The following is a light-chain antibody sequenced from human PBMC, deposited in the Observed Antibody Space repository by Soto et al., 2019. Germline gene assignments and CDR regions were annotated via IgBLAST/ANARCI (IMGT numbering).Light chain of an antibody. CDR1: QSIIIY. CDR3: QQSHSIPFT. V-gene: IGKV1-39*01. J-gene: IGKJ3*01. Sequence: DIQMTQSPSSLSASVGDRVTITCRASQSIIIYLNWYQQKPGKAPKLLISAASSLQSGVPSRFSGSGSGTDFTLTISTLQPEDFATYYCQQSHSIPFTFGPGTKVDIK. CDR2: AAS.